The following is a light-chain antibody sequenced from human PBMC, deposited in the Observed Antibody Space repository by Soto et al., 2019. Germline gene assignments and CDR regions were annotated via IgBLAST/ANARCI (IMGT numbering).Light chain of an antibody. J-gene: IGLJ2*01. CDR3: SSYTSSSPVV. CDR2: DVS. V-gene: IGLV2-14*01. CDR1: SSDVGGYNY. Sequence: QSALTQPASVSGSPGQSITISCTGTSSDVGGYNYVSWYQQHPGKAPKLMIYDVSNRPSGVSNRFYGSNSGNTASLTISGLQAEDEADYYCSSYTSSSPVVFGGGTKVTVL.